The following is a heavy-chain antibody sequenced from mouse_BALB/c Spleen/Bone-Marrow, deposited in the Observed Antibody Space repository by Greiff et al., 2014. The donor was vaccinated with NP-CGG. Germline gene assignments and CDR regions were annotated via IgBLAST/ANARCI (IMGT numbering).Heavy chain of an antibody. J-gene: IGHJ2*01. CDR3: ARYGNYFDY. V-gene: IGHV3-5*02. D-gene: IGHD2-1*01. CDR2: IYYSGTI. Sequence: EVHLVESGPGLVKPSQTVSLTCTVTGISITTGNYGWSWIRQFPENKLEWIGYIYYSGTITYNPSLTSRTTITRDTSKNQFFLEMNSLTAEDTATYYCARYGNYFDYWGQGTTLTVSS. CDR1: GISITTGNYG.